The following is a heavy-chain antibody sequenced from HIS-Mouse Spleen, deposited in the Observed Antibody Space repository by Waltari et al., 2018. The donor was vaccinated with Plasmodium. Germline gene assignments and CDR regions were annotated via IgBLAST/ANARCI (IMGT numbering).Heavy chain of an antibody. D-gene: IGHD6-13*01. CDR3: ARGNSGYSSSWYLFDY. V-gene: IGHV3-53*02. CDR2: IYSGGST. J-gene: IGHJ4*02. Sequence: EVQLVETGGGLIQPGGSLRLSCAASGFTVSSNYMSWVRQAPGKGRGGVSVIYSGGSTDYAESVKGRFTSSRDKYKNKLDLQMNSRRAEDTAVYYCARGNSGYSSSWYLFDYWGQGTLVTVSS. CDR1: GFTVSSNY.